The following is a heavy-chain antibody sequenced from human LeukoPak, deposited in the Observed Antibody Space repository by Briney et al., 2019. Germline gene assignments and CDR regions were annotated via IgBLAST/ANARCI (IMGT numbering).Heavy chain of an antibody. V-gene: IGHV3-21*01. J-gene: IGHJ3*02. D-gene: IGHD2-15*01. CDR1: GFTFSSYS. Sequence: PGGSLRLSCAASGFTFSSYSMNWVRQAPGKGLEWVSSISGSSSYIYYADSVKGQFTISRDNSKNTLYLQMNSLRAEDTAVYYCAKTGHCSGGSCYEDAFDIWGQGTMVTVSS. CDR3: AKTGHCSGGSCYEDAFDI. CDR2: ISGSSSYI.